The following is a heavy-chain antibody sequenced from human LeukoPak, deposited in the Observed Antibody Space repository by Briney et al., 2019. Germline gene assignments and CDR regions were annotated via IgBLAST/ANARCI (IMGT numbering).Heavy chain of an antibody. Sequence: GGSLRLSCGASGFTFSTYTMNWVRQAPGKGLEWVSSISSSSYTIYYADSVRGRFTISRDNARNSLYLQMNSLRAEDTAVYYYARGSYGDSYFDYWGQGTLVTVSS. CDR3: ARGSYGDSYFDY. J-gene: IGHJ4*02. V-gene: IGHV3-48*01. D-gene: IGHD4-17*01. CDR2: ISSSSYTI. CDR1: GFTFSTYT.